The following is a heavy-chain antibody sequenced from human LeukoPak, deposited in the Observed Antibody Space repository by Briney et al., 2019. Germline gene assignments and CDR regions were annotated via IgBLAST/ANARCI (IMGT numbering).Heavy chain of an antibody. CDR3: AREEVPHGFDI. Sequence: KSSETLSLTCIVSGGSISTYYWSWIRQPPGKGLEYIGYIYYSGSTDYNPSLKSRVTMSLDTSKNQFSLKLSSVTAADTAVYYCAREEVPHGFDIWGRGTMVTVSS. CDR1: GGSISTYY. CDR2: IYYSGST. V-gene: IGHV4-59*01. J-gene: IGHJ3*02.